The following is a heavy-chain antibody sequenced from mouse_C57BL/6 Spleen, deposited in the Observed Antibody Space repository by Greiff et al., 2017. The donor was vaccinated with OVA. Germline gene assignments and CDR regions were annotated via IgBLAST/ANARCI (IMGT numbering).Heavy chain of an antibody. CDR1: GYTFTSYG. CDR3: ARSRDGSPYYFDY. CDR2: IYPRSGNT. J-gene: IGHJ2*01. V-gene: IGHV1-81*01. D-gene: IGHD1-1*01. Sequence: QVQLKESGAELARPGASVKLSCKASGYTFTSYGISWVKQRTGQGLEWIGEIYPRSGNTYYNEKFKGKATLTADKSSSTAYMELRSLTSEDSAVYFCARSRDGSPYYFDYWGQGTTLTVSS.